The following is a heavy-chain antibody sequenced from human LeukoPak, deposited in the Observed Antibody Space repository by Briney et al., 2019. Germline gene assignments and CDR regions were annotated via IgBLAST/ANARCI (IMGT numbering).Heavy chain of an antibody. CDR1: GGSISSYY. V-gene: IGHV4-59*08. J-gene: IGHJ4*02. D-gene: IGHD6-6*01. CDR3: ARHVREYSSFAY. CDR2: IYYSGST. Sequence: PSETLSLTCTVSGGSISSYYWSWIRQPPGKGLEWIGYIYYSGSTNYNPSLKSRVTISVDTSKDQFSLKLSSVTAADTAVYYCARHVREYSSFAYWGQGTLVTVSS.